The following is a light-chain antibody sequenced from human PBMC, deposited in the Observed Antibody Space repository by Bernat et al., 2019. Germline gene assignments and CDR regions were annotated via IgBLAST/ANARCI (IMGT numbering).Light chain of an antibody. Sequence: QSALTQPASVSGSPGQSITISCTGTSSDVGAYNYVSWFQQHPDKAPKLMLYDVTNRPSGASYRFSGSKSDNTASLTISGLQAEDEADYYCVSYTTSSTFVFGTGTKVTVL. V-gene: IGLV2-14*03. CDR1: SSDVGAYNY. CDR3: VSYTTSSTFV. J-gene: IGLJ1*01. CDR2: DVT.